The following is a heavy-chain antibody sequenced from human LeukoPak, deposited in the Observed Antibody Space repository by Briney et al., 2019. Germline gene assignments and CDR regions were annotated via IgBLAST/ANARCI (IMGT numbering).Heavy chain of an antibody. V-gene: IGHV3-13*04. D-gene: IGHD2-8*01. J-gene: IGHJ4*02. CDR2: IGTAGDT. Sequence: PGGSLRLSCAAAGFTFSNYDMHWVRQATGKGLEWVSAIGTAGDTYYPGSVRGGFTMSRENAKNSLYLQMNSLAAGDTAVYYCARVSNTHFDYWGQGILVTVSS. CDR1: GFTFSNYD. CDR3: ARVSNTHFDY.